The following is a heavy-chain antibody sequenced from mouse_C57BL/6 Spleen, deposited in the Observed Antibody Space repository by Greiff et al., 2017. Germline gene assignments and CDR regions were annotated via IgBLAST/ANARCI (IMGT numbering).Heavy chain of an antibody. CDR2: IDPSDSYT. CDR1: GYTFTSYW. J-gene: IGHJ4*01. Sequence: QVQLQQPGAELVKPGASVKLSCKASGYTFTSYWMQWVKQRPGQGLEWIGEIDPSDSYTNYNQKFKGKATLTVDTSSSTAYMQLSSLTSEDSAVYYCARRGGYHYYAMDYWGQGTSVTVSS. CDR3: ARRGGYHYYAMDY. V-gene: IGHV1-50*01. D-gene: IGHD2-14*01.